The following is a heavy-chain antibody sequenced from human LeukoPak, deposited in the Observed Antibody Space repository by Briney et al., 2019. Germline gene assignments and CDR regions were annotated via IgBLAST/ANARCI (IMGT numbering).Heavy chain of an antibody. D-gene: IGHD6-6*01. J-gene: IGHJ4*02. V-gene: IGHV1-18*01. CDR2: ISAYNGNT. Sequence: GASVKVSCKASGYTFISYGISWVRQAPGQGLEWMGWISAYNGNTNYAQKLQGRVTMITDTSTSTAYMELRSLRSDDTAVYYCARDAYSSSSGVYFDYWGQGTLVTVSS. CDR3: ARDAYSSSSGVYFDY. CDR1: GYTFISYG.